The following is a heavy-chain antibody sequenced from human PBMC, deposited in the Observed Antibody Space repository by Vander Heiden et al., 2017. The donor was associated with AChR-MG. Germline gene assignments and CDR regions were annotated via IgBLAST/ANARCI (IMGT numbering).Heavy chain of an antibody. CDR3: ARVRGGAITGTTIYYYYGMDV. V-gene: IGHV1-69*01. J-gene: IGHJ6*02. D-gene: IGHD1-20*01. CDR1: GGTFSSYA. CDR2: IIPIFGTA. Sequence: QVQLVQSGAEVKKPGSSVKVSCKASGGTFSSYAISWVRQAPGQGLGWMGGIIPIFGTANDAQKFQGRVTITAEESTSTAYMELSSLRSEDTAVYYCARVRGGAITGTTIYYYYGMDVWGQGTTVTVSS.